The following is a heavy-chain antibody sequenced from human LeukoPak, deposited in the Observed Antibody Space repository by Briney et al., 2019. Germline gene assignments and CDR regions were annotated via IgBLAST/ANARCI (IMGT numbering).Heavy chain of an antibody. CDR2: IRNKANSDTT. CDR3: ANLAGKPADY. Sequence: AGGSLRLSCAASGFTFSDQCMDWVRQAPGKGLEWVGRIRNKANSDTTEYAASVKGRFTISRDDSKNSLYLQMNSLKTEDTAVYYCANLAGKPADYWGQGTLVTVSS. V-gene: IGHV3-72*01. J-gene: IGHJ4*02. CDR1: GFTFSDQC. D-gene: IGHD6-13*01.